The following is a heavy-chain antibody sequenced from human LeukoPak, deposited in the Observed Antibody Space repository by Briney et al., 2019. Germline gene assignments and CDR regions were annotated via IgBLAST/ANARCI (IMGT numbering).Heavy chain of an antibody. D-gene: IGHD4-17*01. V-gene: IGHV3-11*04. J-gene: IGHJ4*02. Sequence: GGSLRLSCAASGFTFSDYYMSWIRQAPGKGLEWVSYISSSGSTIYYADSVKGRFTISRDNVKNSLYLQMNSLRAEDTAVYYSAREFTVTRDLGFDYWGQGTLVTVSS. CDR3: AREFTVTRDLGFDY. CDR1: GFTFSDYY. CDR2: ISSSGSTI.